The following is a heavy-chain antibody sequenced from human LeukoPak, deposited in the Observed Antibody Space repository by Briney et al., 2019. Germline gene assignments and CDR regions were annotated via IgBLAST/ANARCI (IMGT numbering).Heavy chain of an antibody. Sequence: GGSLRLSCAASGFTFSSYEMNWVRQAPGKGLEWVSYISSSGGTIYYADSVKGRFTISRDNAKNSLYLQMNNLRAEDTAVYYCARDWSEAARPMWEFDYWGQGTLVTVSS. J-gene: IGHJ4*02. D-gene: IGHD6-6*01. CDR1: GFTFSSYE. CDR2: ISSSGGTI. CDR3: ARDWSEAARPMWEFDY. V-gene: IGHV3-48*03.